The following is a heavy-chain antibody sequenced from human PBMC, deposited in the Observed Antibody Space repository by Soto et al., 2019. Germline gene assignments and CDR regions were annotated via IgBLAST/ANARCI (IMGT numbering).Heavy chain of an antibody. Sequence: QVQLVQSGSEVGKPGASVKVSCKASGYTFTDFYIHWVRQAPGHGLEWMGVINPRGGPPIYARRFQGRLSMTRDTSTNTVSVELTSLSSEDSAVYYCTRDQRDRYDHASPGYSYFGLDVWGQGTTVSVSS. CDR1: GYTFTDFY. J-gene: IGHJ6*02. CDR3: TRDQRDRYDHASPGYSYFGLDV. D-gene: IGHD3-22*01. CDR2: INPRGGPP. V-gene: IGHV1-46*01.